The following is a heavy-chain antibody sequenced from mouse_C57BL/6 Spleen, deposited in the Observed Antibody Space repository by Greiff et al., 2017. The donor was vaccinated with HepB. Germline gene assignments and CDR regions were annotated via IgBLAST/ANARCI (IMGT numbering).Heavy chain of an antibody. J-gene: IGHJ2*01. CDR1: GYTFTSYW. D-gene: IGHD1-1*01. CDR2: IDPSDSYT. CDR3: ARSEYSGSIYPYFDY. Sequence: QVQLQQPGAELVRPGTSVKLSCKASGYTFTSYWMHWVKQRPGQGLEWIGVIDPSDSYTNYNQKFKGKATLTVDTSSSTAYMQLSSLSSEDSAVYYCARSEYSGSIYPYFDYWGEGTTLTVSS. V-gene: IGHV1-59*01.